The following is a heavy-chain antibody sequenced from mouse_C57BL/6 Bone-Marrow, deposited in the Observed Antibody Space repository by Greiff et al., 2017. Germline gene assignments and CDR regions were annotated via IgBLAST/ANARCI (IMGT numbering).Heavy chain of an antibody. V-gene: IGHV1-82*01. J-gene: IGHJ2*01. CDR1: GYAFSSSW. CDR2: IYPGAGDT. D-gene: IGHD1-1*02. CDR3: ARLVLDY. Sequence: QVQLQQSGPELVKPGASVKISCKASGYAFSSSWMNWVKQRPGKGLEWIGRIYPGAGDTNYNGKFKGKATLTADKSSSTAYMQLSSLTSEDSAVYFCARLVLDYWGQGTTLTVSS.